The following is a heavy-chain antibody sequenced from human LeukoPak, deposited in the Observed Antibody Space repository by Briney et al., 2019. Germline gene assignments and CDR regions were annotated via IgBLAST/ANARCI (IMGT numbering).Heavy chain of an antibody. V-gene: IGHV3-30*18. Sequence: GGSLRLSCAASGFTFSSYGMHWVRQAPGKGLEWVAVISYDGSNKYYADSVKGRFTISRDNSKNTLYLQMNSLRAEDTAVYYCAKEIYAPYYYDSSGHQAKYYYYGMDVWGQGTTVTVSS. J-gene: IGHJ6*02. CDR2: ISYDGSNK. CDR3: AKEIYAPYYYDSSGHQAKYYYYGMDV. CDR1: GFTFSSYG. D-gene: IGHD3-22*01.